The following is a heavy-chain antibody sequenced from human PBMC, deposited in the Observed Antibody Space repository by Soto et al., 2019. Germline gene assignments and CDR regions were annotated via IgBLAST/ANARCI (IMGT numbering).Heavy chain of an antibody. CDR1: GYTFTSYG. CDR3: ARVYGSWSYSFNAAPDAFDY. D-gene: IGHD3-10*01. J-gene: IGHJ4*02. Sequence: ASVKVSCKASGYTFTSYGISWVRQAPGQGLEWMGGIIPKLGSANYAQKFQGRVTMTRDNSTSTAYMELSSLRSDDTAVYYCARVYGSWSYSFNAAPDAFDYWGQGTLVTVSS. V-gene: IGHV1-18*01. CDR2: IIPKLGSA.